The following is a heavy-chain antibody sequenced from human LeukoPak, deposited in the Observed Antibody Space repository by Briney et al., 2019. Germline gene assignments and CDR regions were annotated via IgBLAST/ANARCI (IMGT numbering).Heavy chain of an antibody. V-gene: IGHV3-23*01. CDR1: GFTFSSYA. Sequence: GGSLRLSCAASGFTFSSYAMSWVRQAPGKGLEWVSAISGSGGSTYYADSVKGRFTISRDNSKNTLYLQMNSLGAEDTAVYYCAKDKKEKYYDSSGYYYARFANHDAFDIWGQGTMVTVSS. D-gene: IGHD3-22*01. CDR2: ISGSGGST. CDR3: AKDKKEKYYDSSGYYYARFANHDAFDI. J-gene: IGHJ3*02.